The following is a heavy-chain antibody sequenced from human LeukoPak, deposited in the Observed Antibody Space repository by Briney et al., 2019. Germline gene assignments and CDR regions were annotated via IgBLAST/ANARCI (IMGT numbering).Heavy chain of an antibody. CDR3: ARGGLSGQRTDLFDI. CDR1: GFTFSSYS. V-gene: IGHV3-21*01. D-gene: IGHD2/OR15-2a*01. J-gene: IGHJ3*02. Sequence: EGSLRLSCAASGFTFSSYSMNWARQAPGKGLEWVSSISASPYIYYADSVKGRFTISRDDSKNSLYLQMNSLRAEDTALYYWARGGLSGQRTDLFDIWGQGTMVTVSS. CDR2: ISASPYI.